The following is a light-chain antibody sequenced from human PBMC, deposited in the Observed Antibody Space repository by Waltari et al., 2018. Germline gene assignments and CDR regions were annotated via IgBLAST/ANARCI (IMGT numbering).Light chain of an antibody. CDR2: GAS. J-gene: IGKJ1*01. CDR3: QQYSNWPWT. V-gene: IGKV3-15*01. CDR1: QSVSSR. Sequence: FALTQSPATLSLSPGERAILSCRASQSVSSRLAWYQQKPGQAPKLLIYGASSRATGIPDRFSGSGSGTDFTLTISSLEPEDFAVYYCQQYSNWPWTFGQGTKVEIK.